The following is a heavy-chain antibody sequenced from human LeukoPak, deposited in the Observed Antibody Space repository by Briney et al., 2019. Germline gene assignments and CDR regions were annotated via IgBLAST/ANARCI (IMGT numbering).Heavy chain of an antibody. J-gene: IGHJ5*02. CDR3: ARVPNLGYCSGGSCYWYNWFDP. D-gene: IGHD2-15*01. CDR1: GFTFSSYE. Sequence: PGGSLRLSCAASGFTFSSYEMNWVRQAPGKGLEWVSYISSTGNTIYYADSVKGRFTISRDNAKNSLYLQMNSLRSDDTAVYYCARVPNLGYCSGGSCYWYNWFDPWGQGTLVTVSS. V-gene: IGHV3-48*03. CDR2: ISSTGNTI.